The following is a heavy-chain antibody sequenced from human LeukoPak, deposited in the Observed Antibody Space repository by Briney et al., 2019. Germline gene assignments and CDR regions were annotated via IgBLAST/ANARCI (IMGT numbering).Heavy chain of an antibody. D-gene: IGHD3-10*01. J-gene: IGHJ4*02. V-gene: IGHV4-30-4*01. CDR3: ARWGSGFIDY. CDR2: IYYSGST. CDR1: GGSISSGDYY. Sequence: SQTLSLTCTVSGGSISSGDYYWTWIRQPPGKALEWIAYIYYSGSTYYNPSLKSRVTISVDTSKNQFSLKLSSVTAADTAVYYCARWGSGFIDYWGQGTLVTVSS.